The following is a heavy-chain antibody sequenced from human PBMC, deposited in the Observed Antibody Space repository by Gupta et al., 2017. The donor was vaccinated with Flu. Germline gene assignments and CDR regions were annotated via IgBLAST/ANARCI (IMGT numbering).Heavy chain of an antibody. D-gene: IGHD5-18*01. CDR2: IFYSGIT. J-gene: IGHJ4*02. CDR3: ARRGHSYGEFDF. V-gene: IGHV4-39*01. Sequence: GWVRQPPGKGLEWIGSIFYSGITYYNPSLKSRVTISIDTPKNQFSLKVISVTAADTAVYYCARRGHSYGEFDFWGQGTLVTVSS.